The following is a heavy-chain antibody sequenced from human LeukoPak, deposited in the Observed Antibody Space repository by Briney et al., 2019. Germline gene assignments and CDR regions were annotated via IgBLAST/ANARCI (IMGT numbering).Heavy chain of an antibody. CDR1: GITFSSYM. D-gene: IGHD2-8*02. Sequence: GGSLRLPCTASGITFSSYMMTWVRQAPGKGLEWVSIITGSGDTTDYADSVKGRFTVSRDNSKNIVYLQMNTLRVDDTAIYYCASRYCTGGSCYFDYWGQGTLVTVSS. V-gene: IGHV3-23*01. J-gene: IGHJ4*02. CDR2: ITGSGDTT. CDR3: ASRYCTGGSCYFDY.